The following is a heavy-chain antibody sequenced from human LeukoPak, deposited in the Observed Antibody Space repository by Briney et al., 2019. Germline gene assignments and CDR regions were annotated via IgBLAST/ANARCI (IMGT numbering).Heavy chain of an antibody. CDR1: GYTFTSYY. Sequence: ASVTVSCKASGYTFTSYYMHWVRQAPGQGLEWMGIINPSGGSTVCAQKFQGRVTMTRDTSTSTVYMELSSLRSDDTAVYYCAVYSSGWYPWGQGTLVTVSS. D-gene: IGHD6-19*01. CDR3: AVYSSGWYP. V-gene: IGHV1-46*01. CDR2: INPSGGST. J-gene: IGHJ5*02.